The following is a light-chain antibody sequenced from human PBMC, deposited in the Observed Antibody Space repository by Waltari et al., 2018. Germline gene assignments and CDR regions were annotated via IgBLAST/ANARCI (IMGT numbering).Light chain of an antibody. Sequence: SYELTQPPSVSVSPGQTTTITCSGDNLGNKFICWYQQKPGQSPVLVIYQDYKRPSGIPERFSGSNSGNTATLTISETQAMDEADYYCQAWDSIVVFGGGTKLTVL. V-gene: IGLV3-1*01. J-gene: IGLJ2*01. CDR2: QDY. CDR3: QAWDSIVV. CDR1: NLGNKF.